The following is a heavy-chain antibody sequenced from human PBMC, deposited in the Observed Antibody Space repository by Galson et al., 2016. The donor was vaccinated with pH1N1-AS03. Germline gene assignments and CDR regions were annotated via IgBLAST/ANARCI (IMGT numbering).Heavy chain of an antibody. CDR2: LYRGGRA. V-gene: IGHV3-53*04. CDR3: AREALSRYWYVDL. Sequence: SLRLSCAASRLTVSSNYMSWVRQAPGKGLEWVSVLYRGGRADYADSVKVRFTISKLNSKNTLYLQMNSRRAENTAVYYCAREALSRYWYVDLWGRGTLVTVSS. J-gene: IGHJ2*01. CDR1: RLTVSSNY.